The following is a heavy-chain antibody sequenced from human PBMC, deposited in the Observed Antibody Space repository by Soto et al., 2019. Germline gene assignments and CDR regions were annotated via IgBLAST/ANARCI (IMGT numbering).Heavy chain of an antibody. D-gene: IGHD1-26*01. Sequence: AXGTLSLTCTVAGASVRSGGFSWSWIRQPPGKGLEWIGSISYSGSTTYYPSLRSRVTISVDTSKNQFSLRLNSVTAADTAIYFCARVTFLIVGSVFSTPFDFWGQGTLVTVSS. J-gene: IGHJ4*02. V-gene: IGHV4-61*08. CDR2: ISYSGST. CDR3: ARVTFLIVGSVFSTPFDF. CDR1: GASVRSGGFS.